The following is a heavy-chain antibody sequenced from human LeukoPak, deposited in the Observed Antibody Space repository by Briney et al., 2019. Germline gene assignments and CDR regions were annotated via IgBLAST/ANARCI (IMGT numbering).Heavy chain of an antibody. Sequence: GGPLTLSCAASGFPVSNNYMSWVRQAPGKAREGVAVIYSGGSTYYPDSVKGRFTISRHNSKNTLYLQMNSLRAEDTAVYYCASTSSPATLSTVDYWGQGTLVTVSS. J-gene: IGHJ4*02. CDR2: IYSGGST. V-gene: IGHV3-53*04. CDR1: GFPVSNNY. CDR3: ASTSSPATLSTVDY.